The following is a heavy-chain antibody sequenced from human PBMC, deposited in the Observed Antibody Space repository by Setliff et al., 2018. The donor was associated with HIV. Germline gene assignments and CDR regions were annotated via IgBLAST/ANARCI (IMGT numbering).Heavy chain of an antibody. Sequence: SETLSLTCAVSDYSISSGSYWGWIRQPPGKGLEWSGSIYHSGNTYYNPSLKSRVTLSVDTSKNQFSLKLSSVTAADTAVYYCASSSPGYYDILTGYYEGYYFDYWGQGTLVTVSS. D-gene: IGHD3-9*01. V-gene: IGHV4-38-2*01. J-gene: IGHJ4*02. CDR1: DYSISSGSY. CDR2: IYHSGNT. CDR3: ASSSPGYYDILTGYYEGYYFDY.